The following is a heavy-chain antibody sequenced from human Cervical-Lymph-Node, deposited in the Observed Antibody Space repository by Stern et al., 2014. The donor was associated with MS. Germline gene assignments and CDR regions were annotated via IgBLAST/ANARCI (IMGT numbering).Heavy chain of an antibody. V-gene: IGHV3-21*01. D-gene: IGHD3-10*01. J-gene: IGHJ4*02. CDR3: ARGGEYYGDSAH. CDR1: GFSLSDYG. Sequence: VQLVESGGGLVQPGGSLRLSCAASGFSLSDYGMNWVRQAPGKGLEWVSSINAAGSYISHADSVRCRFNISSDQPQKSMHLQMDSLRAEDTASYYCARGGEYYGDSAHWGQGAPVTVSS. CDR2: INAAGSYI.